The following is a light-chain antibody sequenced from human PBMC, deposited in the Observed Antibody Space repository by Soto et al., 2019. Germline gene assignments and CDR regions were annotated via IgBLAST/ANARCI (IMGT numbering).Light chain of an antibody. V-gene: IGKV3D-20*02. CDR2: GAS. Sequence: IVMTQSPATLSVSPGERSTLSCSASQSVSSSYLAWYQQKPGQAPRLLIYGASSRATGIPDRFSGSGSGTEFTLSISSLQPEDFATYYCQQGYSTTPINFGQGTRLEIK. J-gene: IGKJ5*01. CDR3: QQGYSTTPIN. CDR1: QSVSSSY.